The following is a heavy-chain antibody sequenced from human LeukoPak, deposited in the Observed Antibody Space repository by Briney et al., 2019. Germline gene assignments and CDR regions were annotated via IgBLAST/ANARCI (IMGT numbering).Heavy chain of an antibody. Sequence: PSETLSLTCTVSGGSFNTYYWSWIRQSPGKGLEWMGYIYHTGYTNYNPSLKSRVTISIDTSQNQFSLNLTSVTAADTAVYYCARLAIAARLAPFDIWGQGTMVTVSS. D-gene: IGHD6-6*01. V-gene: IGHV4-59*08. CDR1: GGSFNTYY. CDR2: IYHTGYT. J-gene: IGHJ3*02. CDR3: ARLAIAARLAPFDI.